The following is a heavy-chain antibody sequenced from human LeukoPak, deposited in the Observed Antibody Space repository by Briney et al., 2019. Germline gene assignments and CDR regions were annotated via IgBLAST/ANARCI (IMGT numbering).Heavy chain of an antibody. J-gene: IGHJ4*02. D-gene: IGHD3-10*01. CDR2: IITILGIA. CDR1: VDTFSSDA. V-gene: IGHV1-69*04. CDR3: ERPRRFGELLWLADAY. Sequence: ASVKVSCEASVDTFSSDATSCVPQAPGQGREWVGRIITILGIANYAQKFQGRVTITANNSTSTAYMKLSSLTSDYTAVYYCERPRRFGELLWLADAYWGQGTLVTVSS.